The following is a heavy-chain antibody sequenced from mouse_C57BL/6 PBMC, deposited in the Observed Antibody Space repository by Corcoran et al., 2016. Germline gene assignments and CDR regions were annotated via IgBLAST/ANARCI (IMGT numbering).Heavy chain of an antibody. D-gene: IGHD3-2*02. CDR2: INTYSGVP. V-gene: IGHV9-3*01. CDR3: ARWGTAQASLAY. CDR1: GYTFTTYG. J-gene: IGHJ3*01. Sequence: QIQLVQSGPELKKPGETVKISCKASGYTFTTYGMSWVKQAPGKGLKWMGWINTYSGVPTYADDFKGRFAFSLETSASTAYLQINNLKNEDTATDFCARWGTAQASLAYWGQGTLVTVSA.